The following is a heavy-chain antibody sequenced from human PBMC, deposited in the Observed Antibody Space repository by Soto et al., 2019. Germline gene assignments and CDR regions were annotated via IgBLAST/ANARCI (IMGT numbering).Heavy chain of an antibody. Sequence: GGSLRLSCAASGFAFSSYWMHWVRQTPGKGLVWVSRTNNDGNSITYADSVKGRFTISRDNAKSTLYLQMNSLRVEDTAVYYCTRALSAPYFYYGVDVWGQGTMVTVSS. J-gene: IGHJ6*01. V-gene: IGHV3-74*01. D-gene: IGHD3-16*02. CDR1: GFAFSSYW. CDR3: TRALSAPYFYYGVDV. CDR2: TNNDGNSI.